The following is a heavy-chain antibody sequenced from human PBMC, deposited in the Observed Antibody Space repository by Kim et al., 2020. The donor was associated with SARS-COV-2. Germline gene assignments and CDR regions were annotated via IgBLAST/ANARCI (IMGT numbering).Heavy chain of an antibody. CDR2: ISYDGSNK. J-gene: IGHJ4*02. CDR1: GFTFSSYG. D-gene: IGHD1-26*01. Sequence: GGSLRLSCAASGFTFSSYGMHWVRQAPGKGLEWVAVISYDGSNKYYADSVKGRFTISRDNSKNTLYLQMNSLRAEDTAVYYCARDGGSYRAFDYWGQGTL. V-gene: IGHV3-33*05. CDR3: ARDGGSYRAFDY.